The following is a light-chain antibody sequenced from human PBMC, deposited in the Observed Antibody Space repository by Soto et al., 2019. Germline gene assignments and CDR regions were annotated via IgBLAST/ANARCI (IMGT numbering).Light chain of an antibody. CDR1: SSDIGNYNL. J-gene: IGLJ3*02. CDR3: CSYSGKNTWV. CDR2: EGS. Sequence: QSALTQPASVSGSPGQSITISCTGTSSDIGNYNLVSWYQQYPGKAPKLMIYEGSKRPSGVSDRFSGSKSGNTASLTISGLQAEDEADYSCCSYSGKNTWVFGGGTKLTVL. V-gene: IGLV2-23*01.